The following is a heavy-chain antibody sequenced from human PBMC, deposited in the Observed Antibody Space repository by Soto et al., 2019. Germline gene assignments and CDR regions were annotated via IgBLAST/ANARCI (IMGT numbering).Heavy chain of an antibody. Sequence: GGSLRLSCAASGFTFCSYGMHWVRQAPGKGLEWVAVIWYDGSNKYYADSVKGRFTISRDNSKNTLYLQMNSLRAEDTAVYYCARPLAITVTTHGMDVWGQGTTVTVSS. J-gene: IGHJ6*02. D-gene: IGHD4-17*01. V-gene: IGHV3-33*01. CDR3: ARPLAITVTTHGMDV. CDR1: GFTFCSYG. CDR2: IWYDGSNK.